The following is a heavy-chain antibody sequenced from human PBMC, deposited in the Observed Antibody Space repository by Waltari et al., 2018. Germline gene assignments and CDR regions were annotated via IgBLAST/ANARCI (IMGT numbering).Heavy chain of an antibody. CDR3: ARDPGPLVGAPDY. CDR1: GYRFTDYL. V-gene: IGHV1-2*02. CDR2: INPKKGDT. J-gene: IGHJ4*02. D-gene: IGHD1-26*01. Sequence: QVQLVQSGTEVKKPGASVKVSCQASGYRFTDYLLHWVRQTPWPGREWLGWINPKKGDTSYAQNFLGRVTMTRDTSINTVYMDLSGLRSDDTAVFYCARDPGPLVGAPDYWGQGTLVTVSS.